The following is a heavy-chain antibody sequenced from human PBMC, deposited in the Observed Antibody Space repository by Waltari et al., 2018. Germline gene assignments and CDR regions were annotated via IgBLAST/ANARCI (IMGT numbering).Heavy chain of an antibody. CDR2: MYHSGST. J-gene: IGHJ3*02. CDR3: ARYPAVEAFDI. Sequence: QVQLQESGPGLVKPSETLSLTCAVSGYSISRGYYWGWIRQPPGKGLEWIGNMYHSGSTYYNPSLKSRVTISIDTSKNHFSLKLTSVTAADTAVYYCARYPAVEAFDIWGQGTMVTVSS. D-gene: IGHD2-2*01. V-gene: IGHV4-38-2*01. CDR1: GYSISRGYY.